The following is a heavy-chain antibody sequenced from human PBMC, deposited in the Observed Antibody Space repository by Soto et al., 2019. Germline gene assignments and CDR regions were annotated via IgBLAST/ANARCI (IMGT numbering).Heavy chain of an antibody. Sequence: EVNLVESGGGLVKPGESLRLSCAASGFVFSDYSMNWVRQTPGKGLEWVASISSSGVYTYYSDSVKDRFTISRDNAENSLDLQMSSLRADDTAMYFCATRYCTTTNCFAFDDWGQGTLVTVSS. J-gene: IGHJ3*01. D-gene: IGHD2-2*01. CDR2: ISSSGVYT. CDR3: ATRYCTTTNCFAFDD. CDR1: GFVFSDYS. V-gene: IGHV3-21*01.